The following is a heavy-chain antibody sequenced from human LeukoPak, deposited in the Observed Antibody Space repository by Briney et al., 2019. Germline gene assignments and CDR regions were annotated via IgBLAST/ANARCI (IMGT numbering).Heavy chain of an antibody. CDR2: INHSGST. Sequence: SETLSLTCAVYGGSFSGYYWSWIRQPPGKGLEWIGEINHSGSTNYNPSLKSRVTISVDTSKNQFSLKLSSVTAADTAVYYCAREKHSSGYHFDYWGQGTLVTVSS. V-gene: IGHV4-34*01. J-gene: IGHJ4*02. CDR1: GGSFSGYY. CDR3: AREKHSSGYHFDY. D-gene: IGHD3-22*01.